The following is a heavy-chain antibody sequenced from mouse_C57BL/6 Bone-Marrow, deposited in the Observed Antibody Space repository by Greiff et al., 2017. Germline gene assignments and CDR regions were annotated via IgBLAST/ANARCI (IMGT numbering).Heavy chain of an antibody. CDR2: INPSTGGT. D-gene: IGHD1-1*02. J-gene: IGHJ2*01. V-gene: IGHV1-53*01. CDR1: GYTFTSYW. Sequence: QVQLQQPGTELVKPGASVKLSCKASGYTFTSYWMHWVKQRPVQGLEWIGNINPSTGGTNYNEKFKGKATLTVDKSSSTAYMQLSSLTSEDADVYSCAKLGLWYFDYWGQGTTLTVSS. CDR3: AKLGLWYFDY.